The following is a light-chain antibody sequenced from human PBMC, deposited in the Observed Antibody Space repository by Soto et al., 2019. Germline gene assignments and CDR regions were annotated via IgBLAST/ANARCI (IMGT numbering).Light chain of an antibody. CDR2: EVT. Sequence: QSALTQPPSASGSPGQSVTISCTGTSRDVGGYHYVSWYQQYPGKPPKLIIYEVTKRPSGVPDRLSGSKSGNTASLTVSGLQAEDEADYYCSSHADSSKLVFGGGTKLTVL. CDR3: SSHADSSKLV. CDR1: SRDVGGYHY. J-gene: IGLJ2*01. V-gene: IGLV2-8*01.